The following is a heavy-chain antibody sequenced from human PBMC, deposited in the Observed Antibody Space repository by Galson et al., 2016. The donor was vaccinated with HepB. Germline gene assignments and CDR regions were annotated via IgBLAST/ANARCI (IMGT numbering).Heavy chain of an antibody. CDR3: ARVMYDWRDYYHYYGMDV. CDR1: GFSFSSYA. Sequence: SLRLSCAASGFSFSSYAVHWVRQAPGKGLEWVAVISCDGSRKDYADSVKGRFTISRDNSKSTLKLQMNSLRPEDSAVYYCARVMYDWRDYYHYYGMDVCGQGTTVTVSS. V-gene: IGHV3-30*04. CDR2: ISCDGSRK. D-gene: IGHD3-3*01. J-gene: IGHJ6*02.